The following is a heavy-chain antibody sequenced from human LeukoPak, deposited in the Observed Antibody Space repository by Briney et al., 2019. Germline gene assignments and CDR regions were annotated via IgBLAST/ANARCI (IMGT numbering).Heavy chain of an antibody. V-gene: IGHV1-18*01. CDR2: ISAYNGNT. CDR1: GYTFTSYG. D-gene: IGHD3-3*01. CDR3: ARDHDFWSGYWAQREYWFDP. J-gene: IGHJ5*02. Sequence: ASVKVSCKASGYTFTSYGISWVRQAPGQGLEWMGWISAYNGNTNYAQKLQGRVTMTTDTSTSTAYMELRSLRSDDTAVYYCARDHDFWSGYWAQREYWFDPWGQGTLVTVSS.